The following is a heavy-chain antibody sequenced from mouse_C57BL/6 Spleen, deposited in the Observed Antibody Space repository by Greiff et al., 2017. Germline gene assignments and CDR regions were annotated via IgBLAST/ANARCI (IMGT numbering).Heavy chain of an antibody. V-gene: IGHV14-1*01. CDR1: GFNINDYY. Sequence: EVQLQQSGAELVRPGASVKLSCTASGFNINDYYMHWVKQRPEQGLEWIGRIDPEDGDTEYAPKFQGKATMTADTSSNTAYLQLSSLTAEDTAVYYCTSDGYYGFDYWGQGTTLTVSS. D-gene: IGHD2-3*01. CDR3: TSDGYYGFDY. J-gene: IGHJ2*01. CDR2: IDPEDGDT.